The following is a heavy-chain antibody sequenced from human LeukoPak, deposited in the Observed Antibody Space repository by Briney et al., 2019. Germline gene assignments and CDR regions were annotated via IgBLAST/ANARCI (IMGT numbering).Heavy chain of an antibody. Sequence: GGSLRLSCAASGFTFSSYWMGWVRQAPGKGLEWVANIKQDGSEKYYVDSVKGRFTISRDNAKNSLYLQMNSLRAEDTAVYYCARDAAYYYDSSGYSTFDYWGQGTLVTVSS. D-gene: IGHD3-22*01. V-gene: IGHV3-7*01. CDR2: IKQDGSEK. CDR1: GFTFSSYW. CDR3: ARDAAYYYDSSGYSTFDY. J-gene: IGHJ4*02.